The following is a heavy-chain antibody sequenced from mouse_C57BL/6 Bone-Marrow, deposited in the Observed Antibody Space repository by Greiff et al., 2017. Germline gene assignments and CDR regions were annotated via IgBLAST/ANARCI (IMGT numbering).Heavy chain of an antibody. D-gene: IGHD1-1*01. J-gene: IGHJ2*01. CDR3: ATFMTTGVADY. V-gene: IGHV14-4*01. CDR1: GFNIKDDY. CDR2: IDPEDGAT. Sequence: EVQLQQSGAELVRPGASVKLSCTASGFNIKDDYMNWVQQRPEQGLEWIGWIDPEDGATESASQFPGTATITEDPSSKTAYLQLSRLTSEDTAVYYGATFMTTGVADYWGQGTTLTVSS.